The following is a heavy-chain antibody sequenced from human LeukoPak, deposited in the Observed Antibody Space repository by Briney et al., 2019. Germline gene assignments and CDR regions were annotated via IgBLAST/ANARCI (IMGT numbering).Heavy chain of an antibody. CDR3: VRDKGWAFDY. CDR1: ALTLSFYS. D-gene: IGHD6-19*01. V-gene: IGHV3-48*01. CDR2: ITVDLSII. J-gene: IGHJ4*02. Sequence: GGSLRLSCTSSALTLSFYSMNWVRQAPGKGLEWISHITVDLSIIDYADSVRGRFTISRDKAKNALYLQMNSLRAEDTAVYYCVRDKGWAFDYWGQGTVISVSS.